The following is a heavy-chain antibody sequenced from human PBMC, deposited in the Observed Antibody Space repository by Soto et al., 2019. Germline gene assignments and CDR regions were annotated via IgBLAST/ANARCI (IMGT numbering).Heavy chain of an antibody. J-gene: IGHJ4*02. V-gene: IGHV3-23*01. CDR3: ARQVGGIFDY. CDR1: GFTFANYV. Sequence: EVQVLESGGGLVQPGGSLRLSCAASGFTFANYVMSWVRQAPGKGLEWVSAISPTGGTFYADSVKGRFTISRDNSKNTLYLQMSSLRAEHTAVYFCARQVGGIFDYWGQGTLVTVSS. CDR2: ISPTGGT.